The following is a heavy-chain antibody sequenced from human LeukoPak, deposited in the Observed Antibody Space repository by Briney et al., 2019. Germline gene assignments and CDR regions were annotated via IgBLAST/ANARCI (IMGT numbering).Heavy chain of an antibody. V-gene: IGHV1-18*04. CDR3: ARDRWSSSSSEGTFDI. D-gene: IGHD6-6*01. Sequence: ASVKVSCKASGYTFTGYYMHWVRQAPGQGLEWMGWISVYNGNTVYAQNLRDRVTMTTDTSTSTGYMELRSLRSDDTAVYYCARDRWSSSSSEGTFDIWGQGTMVIVSS. J-gene: IGHJ3*02. CDR1: GYTFTGYY. CDR2: ISVYNGNT.